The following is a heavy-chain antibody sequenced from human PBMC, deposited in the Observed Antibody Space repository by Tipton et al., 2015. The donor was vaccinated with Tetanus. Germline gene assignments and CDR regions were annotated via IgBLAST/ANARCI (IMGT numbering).Heavy chain of an antibody. V-gene: IGHV4-59*01. CDR3: ARTSGFTYFKN. J-gene: IGHJ1*01. D-gene: IGHD3-3*01. CDR2: IDYFGTT. Sequence: TLSLTCTVSGGSIGTYHWNWVRQSPGKGLEWIGYIDYFGTTKNNHSLMSRVAMSVDTSKNQLSLKLSPVTSADSAVYYCARTSGFTYFKNWGQGILVTVSS. CDR1: GGSIGTYH.